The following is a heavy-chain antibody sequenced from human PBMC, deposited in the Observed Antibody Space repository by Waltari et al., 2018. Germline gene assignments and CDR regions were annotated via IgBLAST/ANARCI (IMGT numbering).Heavy chain of an antibody. V-gene: IGHV1-2*02. CDR3: ASVQQLADLLFDY. J-gene: IGHJ4*02. CDR1: GYTFTGYY. D-gene: IGHD6-13*01. CDR2: INPNSGGT. Sequence: QVQLVQSGAEVKKPGASVKVSCQASGYTFTGYYMPWVRRAPGQGLEWMGWINPNSGGTNYAQKFQGRVTMTRDTSISTAYMELSRLRSDDTAVYYCASVQQLADLLFDYWGQGTLVTVSS.